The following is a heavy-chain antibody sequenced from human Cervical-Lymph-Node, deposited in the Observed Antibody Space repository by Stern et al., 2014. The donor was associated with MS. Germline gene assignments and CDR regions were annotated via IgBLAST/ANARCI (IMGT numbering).Heavy chain of an antibody. CDR2: LITVFGTS. D-gene: IGHD3-22*01. Sequence: QVQLVQSGAEVKKPGSSVRLSCQASGGTFSKYAVSWVRQAPGQGLEWMGGLITVFGTSNYAQKFQGRVTITADESASTVYMDLRSLTSEDTAVYYCARHSSDYYFYSLDSWGLGTLVTVSS. V-gene: IGHV1-69*01. CDR1: GGTFSKYA. CDR3: ARHSSDYYFYSLDS. J-gene: IGHJ4*02.